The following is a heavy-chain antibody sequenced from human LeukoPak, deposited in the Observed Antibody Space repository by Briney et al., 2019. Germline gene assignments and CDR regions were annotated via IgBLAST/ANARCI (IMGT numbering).Heavy chain of an antibody. CDR2: ISYSGIT. CDR1: GGSISSSSCC. V-gene: IGHV4-39*07. D-gene: IGHD3-10*01. Sequence: SETLSLTCTVSGGSISSSSCCWGWIRQPPGKGLEWIGSISYSGITYYNPSLRSRVTISVDTSKNQFSLKLSSVTAADTAVYYCARGYYYGSGRDLVDYWGQGTLVTVSS. J-gene: IGHJ4*02. CDR3: ARGYYYGSGRDLVDY.